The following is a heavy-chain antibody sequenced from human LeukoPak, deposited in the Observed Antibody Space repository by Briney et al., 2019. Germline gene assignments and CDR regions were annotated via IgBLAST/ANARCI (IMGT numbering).Heavy chain of an antibody. CDR2: IYPGDSDT. CDR3: ARHSHYGSQIYGMDV. CDR1: GNSFTNYW. D-gene: IGHD3-10*01. J-gene: IGHJ6*02. Sequence: GESLKIACKGSGNSFTNYWIGWVRQMPGKGLEWMWIIYPGDSDTRYSPSFQGHVTIPADKSISTAYLQWSSLKASDTAMYYCARHSHYGSQIYGMDVWGQGTTVTVSS. V-gene: IGHV5-51*01.